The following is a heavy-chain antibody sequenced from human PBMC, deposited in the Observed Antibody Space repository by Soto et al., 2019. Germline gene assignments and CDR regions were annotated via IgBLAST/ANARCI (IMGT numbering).Heavy chain of an antibody. CDR1: GFTFTKYW. CDR2: INRDGSTT. CDR3: SRVYVVEVPAAPGLGY. D-gene: IGHD2-2*01. J-gene: IGHJ4*02. V-gene: IGHV3-74*01. Sequence: EVQLVESGGGLVQPRGSLRLSCAASGFTFTKYWMHWVPQAPGKVLLWVSRINRDGSTTTYADTVKGRFTVSRDNAKNTLYRQMNRRRPEDTAVYYCSRVYVVEVPAAPGLGYWGEGAVVTVSS.